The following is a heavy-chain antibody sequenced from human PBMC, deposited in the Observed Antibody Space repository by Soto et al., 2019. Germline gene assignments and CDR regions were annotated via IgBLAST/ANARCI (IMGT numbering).Heavy chain of an antibody. CDR1: GYTFTSYA. J-gene: IGHJ3*02. V-gene: IGHV1-3*01. CDR3: ARGGWYGPSAFDI. D-gene: IGHD6-19*01. Sequence: ASVKVSCKASGYTFTSYAMHWVRQAPGQRLEWMGWINAGNGNTKYSQKFQGWVTMTRDTSISTAYMELSRLRSDDTAVYYCARGGWYGPSAFDIWGQGTMVTVS. CDR2: INAGNGNT.